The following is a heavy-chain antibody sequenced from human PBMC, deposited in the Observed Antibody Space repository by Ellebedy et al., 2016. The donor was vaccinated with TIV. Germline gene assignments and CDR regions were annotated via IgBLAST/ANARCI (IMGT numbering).Heavy chain of an antibody. CDR3: ARGLSAEQRLVFYSQGGADFDY. CDR1: GFTFSSYV. D-gene: IGHD6-13*01. CDR2: ISYDGSNK. V-gene: IGHV3-30-3*01. Sequence: GESLKISCAASGFTFSSYVMHWVRQAPGKGLEWVAVISYDGSNKYYADSVKGRFTISRDNSKNTLYLQMNSLRAEDTAVYYCARGLSAEQRLVFYSQGGADFDYWGQGTLVTVSS. J-gene: IGHJ4*02.